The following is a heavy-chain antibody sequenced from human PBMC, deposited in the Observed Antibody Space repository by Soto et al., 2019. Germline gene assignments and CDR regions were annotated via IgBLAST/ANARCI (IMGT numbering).Heavy chain of an antibody. J-gene: IGHJ6*02. CDR1: GFTFSSYG. Sequence: GGSLRLSCAASGFTFSSYGMHWVRQAPGKGLEWVAVIWYDGSNKYYADSVKGRFTISRDNSKNTLYLQMNSLRAEDTAVYYCARDQDRGDYYYGMDVWGQGTTVTVSS. D-gene: IGHD3-10*01. V-gene: IGHV3-33*01. CDR3: ARDQDRGDYYYGMDV. CDR2: IWYDGSNK.